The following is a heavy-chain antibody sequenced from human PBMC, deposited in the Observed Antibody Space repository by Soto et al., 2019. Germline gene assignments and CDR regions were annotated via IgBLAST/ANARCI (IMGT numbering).Heavy chain of an antibody. CDR1: GYTFTGYY. V-gene: IGHV1-2*04. D-gene: IGHD3-22*01. CDR2: INPNSGGT. Sequence: ASVKVSCKASGYTFTGYYMHWVRQAPGQGLEWMGWINPNSGGTNYAQKFQGWVTMTRDTSISTAYMELSRLRSDDTAVYYCARESDYYDSSGYYVAYWYFDLWGRGTLVTSPQ. J-gene: IGHJ2*01. CDR3: ARESDYYDSSGYYVAYWYFDL.